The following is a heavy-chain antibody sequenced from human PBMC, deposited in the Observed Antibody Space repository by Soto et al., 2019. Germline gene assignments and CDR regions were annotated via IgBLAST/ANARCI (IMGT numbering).Heavy chain of an antibody. CDR3: ARGRGGIDFWSGYFPPDSYYYYMDV. CDR2: INSDGSST. J-gene: IGHJ6*03. V-gene: IGHV3-74*01. CDR1: GFTFSSYW. Sequence: GGSLRLSCAASGFTFSSYWMHWVRQAPGKGLVWVSRINSDGSSTSYADSVKGRFTISRDNAKNTLYRQMNGLRAEDTAVYYCARGRGGIDFWSGYFPPDSYYYYMDVWGKGTTVTVSS. D-gene: IGHD3-3*01.